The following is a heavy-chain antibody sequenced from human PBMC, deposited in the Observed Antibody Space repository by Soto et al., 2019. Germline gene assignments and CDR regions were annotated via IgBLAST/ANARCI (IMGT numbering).Heavy chain of an antibody. CDR3: ARAGFWSGLGVKVAFDI. V-gene: IGHV4-30-2*01. CDR1: GGSISSGGYS. D-gene: IGHD3-3*01. J-gene: IGHJ3*02. CDR2: IYHSGST. Sequence: QLQLQESGSGLVKPSQTLSLTCAVSGGSISSGGYSWSWIRQPPGKGLEWIGYIYHSGSTYYNPSLKSRVTISVDRSKNQFSLKLSSVTAADTAVYYCARAGFWSGLGVKVAFDIWGQGTMVTVSS.